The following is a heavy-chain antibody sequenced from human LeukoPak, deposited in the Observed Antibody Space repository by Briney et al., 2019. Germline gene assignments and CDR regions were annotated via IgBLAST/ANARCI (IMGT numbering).Heavy chain of an antibody. J-gene: IGHJ4*02. Sequence: SETLSLTCGVSGDPISSANWWTWVRQPPGKGLEWIGEIHHSGSTHKNPSLQSRVSISLDKSKNQFSLILNSVTAADTAVYYCARIYCSGGGCYYFDYWGQGTLVTVSS. CDR2: IHHSGST. CDR1: GDPISSANW. V-gene: IGHV4-4*02. D-gene: IGHD2-15*01. CDR3: ARIYCSGGGCYYFDY.